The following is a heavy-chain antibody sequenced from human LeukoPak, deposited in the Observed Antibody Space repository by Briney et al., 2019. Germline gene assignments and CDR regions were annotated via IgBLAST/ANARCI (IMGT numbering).Heavy chain of an antibody. J-gene: IGHJ5*02. CDR1: GGSISSYY. Sequence: SETLSLTCTVSGGSISSYYWSWIRQPPGKGLEWIGYIYYSGSTNYNPSLKSRVTISVDTSKNQFSLKLSSVTAADTAVYYCARGGSTGANLNWVDPWGQGTLVTVSS. CDR2: IYYSGST. V-gene: IGHV4-59*01. D-gene: IGHD1-1*01. CDR3: ARGGSTGANLNWVDP.